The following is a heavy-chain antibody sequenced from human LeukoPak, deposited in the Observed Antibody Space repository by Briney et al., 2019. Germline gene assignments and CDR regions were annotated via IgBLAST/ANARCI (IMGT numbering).Heavy chain of an antibody. D-gene: IGHD2-15*01. J-gene: IGHJ3*02. CDR3: ARTACSGGTCYSQRGAFDI. V-gene: IGHV4-34*01. CDR1: GGSLSGYY. CDR2: INHSGST. Sequence: PSETLSLTCAVYGGSLSGYYWSWIRQPPGKGLEWIGEINHSGSTNYNPSLKSRVTISVDTSKNQFSLKLSSLTAADTAVYYCARTACSGGTCYSQRGAFDIWGQGTMVTVSS.